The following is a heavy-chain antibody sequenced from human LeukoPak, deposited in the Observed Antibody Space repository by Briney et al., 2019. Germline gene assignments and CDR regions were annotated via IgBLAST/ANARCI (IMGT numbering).Heavy chain of an antibody. Sequence: SETLSLTCTVSGGSIRTYYWNWIRQPPGKGLEWIGYIYYSGSTNYSPSLESRVTISVDTSKNQFSLKLTSVTAADTAVYYCARARFGVVTTDYYLDYWGQGTLVTVSS. V-gene: IGHV4-59*01. J-gene: IGHJ4*02. CDR3: ARARFGVVTTDYYLDY. CDR2: IYYSGST. D-gene: IGHD3-3*01. CDR1: GGSIRTYY.